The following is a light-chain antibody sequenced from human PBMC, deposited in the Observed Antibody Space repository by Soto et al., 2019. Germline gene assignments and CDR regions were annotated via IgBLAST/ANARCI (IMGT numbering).Light chain of an antibody. J-gene: IGKJ1*01. CDR2: DAS. V-gene: IGKV3-20*01. Sequence: EIVLTQSPGTLSLSPGERATLSCRASQSVSSSYLAWYQQKPGQAPRLLIYDASSRATGIRDRFSGSGSGTDFPLTISRLEPEDFSVYYCQQYGSSPRTFGQGTKVEIK. CDR3: QQYGSSPRT. CDR1: QSVSSSY.